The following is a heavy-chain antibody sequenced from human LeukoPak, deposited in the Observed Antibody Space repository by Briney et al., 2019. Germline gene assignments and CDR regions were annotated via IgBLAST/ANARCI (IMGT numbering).Heavy chain of an antibody. CDR3: ARMVQNTVTTGNLIDP. J-gene: IGHJ5*02. V-gene: IGHV3-11*01. Sequence: LSLTCTVSGGSISSYYWSWIRQAPGRGLEWISYISGSGSVIYYADSVKGRFTISRDNAKNSLYLQMNNLRAEDTAVYYCARMVQNTVTTGNLIDPWGQGTLVTVSS. CDR1: GGSISSYY. D-gene: IGHD4-17*01. CDR2: ISGSGSVI.